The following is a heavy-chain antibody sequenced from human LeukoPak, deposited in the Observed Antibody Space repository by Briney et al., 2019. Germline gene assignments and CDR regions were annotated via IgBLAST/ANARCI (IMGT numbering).Heavy chain of an antibody. CDR1: GYSFTHYA. Sequence: GASVKVSCKTSGYSFTHYAISWVRQAPGQGLEWMGWFSTYNGDTKYAQKLQGRFTMTSDTSTSTVYMELRSLTSDDTAVYYCARDPSNTSGWYIYFDFWGQGTLVTVSS. CDR2: FSTYNGDT. V-gene: IGHV1-18*01. J-gene: IGHJ4*02. D-gene: IGHD6-19*01. CDR3: ARDPSNTSGWYIYFDF.